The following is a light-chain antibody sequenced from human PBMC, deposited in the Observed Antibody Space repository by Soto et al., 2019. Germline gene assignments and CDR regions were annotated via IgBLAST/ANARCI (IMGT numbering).Light chain of an antibody. CDR2: GAS. CDR1: QSVSGSY. J-gene: IGKJ1*01. Sequence: EIVLTQSPGTLSLSPGERATLPCRASQSVSGSYLAWYQQKPGQAPRLLIYGASTRATGIPARFSGSGSGTEFTLTISSLQSEDFAVYYCQQYNNWPRTFGQGTKVDIK. V-gene: IGKV3-15*01. CDR3: QQYNNWPRT.